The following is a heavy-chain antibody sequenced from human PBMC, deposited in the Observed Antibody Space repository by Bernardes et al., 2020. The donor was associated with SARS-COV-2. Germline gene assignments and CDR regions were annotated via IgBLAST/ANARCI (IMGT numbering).Heavy chain of an antibody. D-gene: IGHD5-12*01. V-gene: IGHV3-7*02. Sequence: GGPLRFFCASSGFTYSSYWMSWVRRAPGKGLEWVANIKQDGSEKYYVDSVKGRFTISRDNAKNSLYLQMNSLRAEDTAVYYCARRRDGYNYGIDYWGQGTLVTVSS. CDR3: ARRRDGYNYGIDY. CDR2: IKQDGSEK. CDR1: GFTYSSYW. J-gene: IGHJ4*02.